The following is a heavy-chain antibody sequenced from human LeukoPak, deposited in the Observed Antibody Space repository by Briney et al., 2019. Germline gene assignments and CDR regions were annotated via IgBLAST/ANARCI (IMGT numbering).Heavy chain of an antibody. CDR2: IYHSGST. J-gene: IGHJ4*02. CDR3: ARGLLITMIVVEYFDY. CDR1: GYSISNDYH. Sequence: SETLSLTCTVSGYSISNDYHWGWIRQPPGKGLEWIGNIYHSGSTYYNPSLKSRVTISVDTSKNQFSLKLSSVTAADTAVYYCARGLLITMIVVEYFDYWGQGTLVTVSS. D-gene: IGHD3-22*01. V-gene: IGHV4-38-2*02.